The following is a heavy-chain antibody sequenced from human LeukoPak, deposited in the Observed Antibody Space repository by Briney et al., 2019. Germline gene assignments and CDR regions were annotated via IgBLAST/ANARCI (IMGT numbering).Heavy chain of an antibody. CDR3: ARDLGAGYYFDY. J-gene: IGHJ4*02. Sequence: GRSLRLSCAASGFTFSSYGMHWVRQAPGKGLEWVAVIWYDGSNKYYADSVKGRFTISRDNSKNTLYLQMNSLRAEDTAVYYCARDLGAGYYFDYWGQGTLVTVSS. CDR1: GFTFSSYG. V-gene: IGHV3-33*01. D-gene: IGHD3-16*01. CDR2: IWYDGSNK.